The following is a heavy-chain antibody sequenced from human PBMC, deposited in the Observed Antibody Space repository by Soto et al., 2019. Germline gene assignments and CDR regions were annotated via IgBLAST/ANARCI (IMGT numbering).Heavy chain of an antibody. J-gene: IGHJ3*02. V-gene: IGHV4-34*01. CDR2: INHSGST. CDR3: ARVVRGLLIILRGGAFDI. D-gene: IGHD3-10*01. CDR1: GGSFSGYY. Sequence: SETLSLTCAVYGGSFSGYYWSWIRQPPGKGLEWIGEINHSGSTNYNPSLKSRVTISVDTSKNQFSLKLSSVTAADTAVYYCARVVRGLLIILRGGAFDIWGQGTMVTVSS.